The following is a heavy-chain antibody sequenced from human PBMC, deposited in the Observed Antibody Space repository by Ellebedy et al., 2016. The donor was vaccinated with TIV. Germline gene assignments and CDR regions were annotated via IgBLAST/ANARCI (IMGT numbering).Heavy chain of an antibody. V-gene: IGHV1-69*13. J-gene: IGHJ4*02. CDR1: VGTFSSYA. CDR3: ARTPPGSVWGSYRYTGPLWY. D-gene: IGHD3-16*02. Sequence: SVKVSCXASVGTFSSYAISWVRQAPGQGLEWMGGIIPIFGTANYAQKFQGRVTITADESTSTAYMELSSLRSEDTAVYYCARTPPGSVWGSYRYTGPLWYWGQGTLVTVSS. CDR2: IIPIFGTA.